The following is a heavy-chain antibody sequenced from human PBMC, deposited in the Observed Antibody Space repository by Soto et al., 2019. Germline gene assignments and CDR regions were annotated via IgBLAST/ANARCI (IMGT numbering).Heavy chain of an antibody. J-gene: IGHJ2*01. V-gene: IGHV3-23*01. CDR3: AKRRGEGFFDL. CDR2: IGGTSGRT. CDR1: GFTFSNFV. Sequence: EVHLLESGGVLVRSGGSLRLSCTASGFTFSNFVMGWVRRSPGKGLEWVSAIGGTSGRTSYADSVKGRFTITRDHSKDSLSLQMNSLGAEDTALDYCAKRRGEGFFDLWGRGTLVTVSS. D-gene: IGHD3-10*01.